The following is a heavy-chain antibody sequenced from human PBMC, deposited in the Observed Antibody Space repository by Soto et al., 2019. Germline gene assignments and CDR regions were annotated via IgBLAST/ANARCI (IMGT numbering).Heavy chain of an antibody. CDR1: GFTFDDYA. CDR3: AKDLESGSSVAGLDY. CDR2: ISWNSGSI. V-gene: IGHV3-9*01. D-gene: IGHD6-19*01. Sequence: DVQLVESGGGLVQPGRSLRLSCAASGFTFDDYAMHCVRHAPGKGLEWVSGISWNSGSIGYAGSVKGRITISRDNAKNSLYLQMNSLRAEDTALYYCAKDLESGSSVAGLDYWGQGSLVTVSS. J-gene: IGHJ4*02.